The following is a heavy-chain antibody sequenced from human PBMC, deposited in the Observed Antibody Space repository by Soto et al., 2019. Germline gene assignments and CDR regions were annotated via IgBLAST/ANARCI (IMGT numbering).Heavy chain of an antibody. V-gene: IGHV3-74*01. J-gene: IGHJ3*02. CDR1: GFTFSSYW. Sequence: EVQLVESGGGLVQPGGSLRRSCAASGFTFSSYWMHWIRQAPGKGLVWVSRINSDGSTTSYADSVKGRFTISRDNAKNTLYLQINSLRAEDTAVYYCAVGSTVLGAFDIWVQGTMVTVSS. CDR3: AVGSTVLGAFDI. CDR2: INSDGSTT. D-gene: IGHD1-26*01.